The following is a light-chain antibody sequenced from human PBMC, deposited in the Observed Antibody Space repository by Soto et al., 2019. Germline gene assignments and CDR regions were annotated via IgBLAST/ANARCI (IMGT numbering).Light chain of an antibody. J-gene: IGKJ1*01. V-gene: IGKV1-6*01. CDR2: AAS. Sequence: AIQVTQSPSSLSASVGDRVTITCRASQGIRNELSWYQQKPGKAPKFLIFAASNLQSGVPSRFSGSGSGTDFTLTISRLEPEDFAVYYCHQYGSSAWTFGQGTKVDIK. CDR3: HQYGSSAWT. CDR1: QGIRNE.